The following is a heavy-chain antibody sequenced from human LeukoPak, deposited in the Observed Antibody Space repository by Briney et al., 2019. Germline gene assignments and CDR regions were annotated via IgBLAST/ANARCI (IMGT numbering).Heavy chain of an antibody. CDR3: AREKTVTTMVADYYYGMDV. D-gene: IGHD4-17*01. CDR2: IYYSGST. J-gene: IGHJ6*02. CDR1: GGSISSYY. V-gene: IGHV4-59*01. Sequence: SETLSLTRTVSGGSISSYYWSWIRQPPGKGLEWIGYIYYSGSTNYNPSLKSRVTISVDTSKNQFSLKLSSVTAADTAVYYCAREKTVTTMVADYYYGMDVWGQGTTVTVSS.